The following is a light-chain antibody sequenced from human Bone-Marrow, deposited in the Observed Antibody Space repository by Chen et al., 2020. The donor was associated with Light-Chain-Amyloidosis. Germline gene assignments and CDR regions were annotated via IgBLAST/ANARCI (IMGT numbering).Light chain of an antibody. V-gene: IGKV3-15*01. Sequence: EIVMTQSPATLSVSPGERATLSCRASQSVSSNLAWYQQKPGLAPRLLIYGASTRATGFPARFRGSVYGTEFTHTISCLQSEDCAVYYCQQYNNWPEGLPFGGGTKVEIK. J-gene: IGKJ4*01. CDR3: QQYNNWPEGLP. CDR2: GAS. CDR1: QSVSSN.